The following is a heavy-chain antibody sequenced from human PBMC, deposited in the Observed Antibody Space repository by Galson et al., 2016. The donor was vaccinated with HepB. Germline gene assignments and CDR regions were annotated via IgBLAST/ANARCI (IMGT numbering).Heavy chain of an antibody. CDR3: ASYYYYMDV. J-gene: IGHJ6*03. CDR2: IYYSGST. V-gene: IGHV4-61*08. Sequence: SETLSLTCTVSGGSISSGAYYWSWLRQHPGKGLEWIAYIYYSGSTNYNPSLKSRVTISVDTSKNQFSLKLSSVTAADTAVYYCASYYYYMDVWGKGTTVTVSS. CDR1: GGSISSGAYY.